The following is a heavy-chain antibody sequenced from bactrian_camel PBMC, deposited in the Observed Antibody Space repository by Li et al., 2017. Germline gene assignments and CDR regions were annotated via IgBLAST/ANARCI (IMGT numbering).Heavy chain of an antibody. V-gene: IGHV3S55*01. Sequence: VQLVESGGGLVQAGETLRLSCTVSGFTFDDSDMGWYRQAPGNECELVSSISRDGSTYYADSVKGRFTISRDNAKNTLYLQMNSLKTEDTAMYYRAKTSYGGTWYWGQGTQVTVS. CDR3: AKTSYGGTWY. J-gene: IGHJ4*01. CDR2: ISRDGST. CDR1: GFTFDDSD. D-gene: IGHD6*01.